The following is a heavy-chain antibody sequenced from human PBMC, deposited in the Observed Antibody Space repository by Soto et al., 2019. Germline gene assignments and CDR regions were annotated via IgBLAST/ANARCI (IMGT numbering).Heavy chain of an antibody. CDR1: GFTFSNYA. CDR3: ARKYSYGSGTYLFYFDY. V-gene: IGHV3-23*01. Sequence: GVLRLSCAASGFTFSNYAMSWVRQAPGKGLDWISTITYSGGTTHYADSVKGRFTVSRDNSKNTLYLQVNSLRADDTAVYYCARKYSYGSGTYLFYFDYWGQGTLVTVSS. D-gene: IGHD3-10*01. J-gene: IGHJ4*02. CDR2: ITYSGGTT.